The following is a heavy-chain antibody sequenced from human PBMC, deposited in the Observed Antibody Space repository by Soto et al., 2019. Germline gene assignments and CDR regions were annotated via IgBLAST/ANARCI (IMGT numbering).Heavy chain of an antibody. CDR1: GYTFTSYG. J-gene: IGHJ6*03. CDR2: NSAYNGNT. D-gene: IGHD3-3*01. Sequence: QVQLVQSGAEVKKPGASVKVSCKASGYTFTSYGISWVRQAPGQGLEWMGWNSAYNGNTNYAQKLQGRVTMTTDTSTSTAYMERRSLRSDDTAVYYCARDGRHYDFWSGYYGDMDVWGKGTTVTVSS. V-gene: IGHV1-18*01. CDR3: ARDGRHYDFWSGYYGDMDV.